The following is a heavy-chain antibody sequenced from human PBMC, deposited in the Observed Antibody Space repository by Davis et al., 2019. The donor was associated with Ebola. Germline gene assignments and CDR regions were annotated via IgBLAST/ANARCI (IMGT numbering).Heavy chain of an antibody. Sequence: GESLKISCKGSGYSFTSYWIGWVRQMPGKGLEWMGIIYPSDSDTRYSPSFQGQVTISADKSISTAYLQWSSLKASDTAMYYCASLPIGDFWSGYYRYWGQGTLVTVSS. J-gene: IGHJ4*02. CDR2: IYPSDSDT. D-gene: IGHD3-3*01. CDR1: GYSFTSYW. CDR3: ASLPIGDFWSGYYRY. V-gene: IGHV5-51*01.